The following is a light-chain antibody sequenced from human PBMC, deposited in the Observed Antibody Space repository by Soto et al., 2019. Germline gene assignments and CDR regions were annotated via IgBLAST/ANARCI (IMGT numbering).Light chain of an antibody. Sequence: QSALTQPRSVSGSPGQSVTISCTGTSSDVGIYNYVSWYQQHPGKAPKLIIYDVSKWPSGVPDRFSGSKSGNTASLTISGLQVEDEADYYCSSYAGSYTVIFGGGTKLTVL. CDR2: DVS. J-gene: IGLJ2*01. CDR1: SSDVGIYNY. V-gene: IGLV2-11*01. CDR3: SSYAGSYTVI.